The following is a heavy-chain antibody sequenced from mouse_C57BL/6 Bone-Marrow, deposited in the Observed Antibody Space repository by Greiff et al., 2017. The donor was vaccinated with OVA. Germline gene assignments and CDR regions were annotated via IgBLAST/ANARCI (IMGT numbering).Heavy chain of an antibody. J-gene: IGHJ1*03. V-gene: IGHV1-76*01. D-gene: IGHD1-1*02. Sequence: VKLQESGAELVRPGASVKLSCKASGYTFTDYYINWVKQRPGQGLEWIARIYPGSGNTYYNEKFKGKATLTAEKSSSTAYMQLSSLTSEDSAVYFCARSGLWSYWYFDVWGTGTTVTVSS. CDR1: GYTFTDYY. CDR3: ARSGLWSYWYFDV. CDR2: IYPGSGNT.